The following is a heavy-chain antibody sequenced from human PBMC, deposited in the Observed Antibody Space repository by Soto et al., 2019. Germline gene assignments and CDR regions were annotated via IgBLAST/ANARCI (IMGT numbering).Heavy chain of an antibody. J-gene: IGHJ6*02. CDR3: GKNGQTPYYTYGMDV. CDR1: GYTFTRYG. CDR2: ISGYNGYT. V-gene: IGHV1-18*01. Sequence: QGQLVQSGAEVKKPGASVKVSCKASGYTFTRYGITWVRQAPGQGREWMGWISGYNGYTKYAQKFQGRVTMTIDTPTTTTYMELRSMTSADTAVYYCGKNGQTPYYTYGMDVWGQGTTVTVSS. D-gene: IGHD3-10*01.